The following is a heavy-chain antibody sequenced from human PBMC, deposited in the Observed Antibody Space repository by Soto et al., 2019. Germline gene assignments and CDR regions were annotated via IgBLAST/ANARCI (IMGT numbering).Heavy chain of an antibody. CDR3: AGAGSGWYLY. CDR2: MNPNSGNT. CDR1: GYTFTSYY. V-gene: IGHV1-8*01. D-gene: IGHD6-19*01. J-gene: IGHJ4*02. Sequence: QVQLVQSGAEVKKPGASVKVSCKASGYTFTSYYINWVRQATGQGLEWMGWMNPNSGNTGYAQKFQGRVTMTRNTAISTDYTDMSSLRPEDEAVSYCAGAGSGWYLYWGQGTLGTLCS.